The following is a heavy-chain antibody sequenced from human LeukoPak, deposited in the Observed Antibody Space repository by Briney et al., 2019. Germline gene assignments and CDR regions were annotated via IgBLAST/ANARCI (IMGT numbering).Heavy chain of an antibody. CDR3: ARIDYYESSGYYYPLLDF. Sequence: GGSLRLSCGASGFTFSSYWMSWVRQAPGKGLEWVANIKQDGSERYYVDSVKGRFTISRDDAKKSLYLQMNSLRAEDTAVYSCARIDYYESSGYYYPLLDFWGQGTLVTVSS. CDR2: IKQDGSER. CDR1: GFTFSSYW. D-gene: IGHD3-22*01. J-gene: IGHJ4*02. V-gene: IGHV3-7*01.